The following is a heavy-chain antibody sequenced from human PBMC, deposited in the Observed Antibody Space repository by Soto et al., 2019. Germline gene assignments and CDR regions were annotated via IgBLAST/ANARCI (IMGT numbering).Heavy chain of an antibody. D-gene: IGHD3-22*01. V-gene: IGHV1-69*02. CDR3: ASLAHHSDSSDYKPGALDY. J-gene: IGHJ4*02. CDR1: GGTFSSYT. CDR2: IIPILGIA. Sequence: QVQLVQSGAEVKKPGSSVKVSCKASGGTFSSYTISWVRQAPGQGLEWMGRIIPILGIANYAQKFQGRVTITADKSTSIAYTEQSSLRSEDTAVYYCASLAHHSDSSDYKPGALDYWGQGTLVTVSS.